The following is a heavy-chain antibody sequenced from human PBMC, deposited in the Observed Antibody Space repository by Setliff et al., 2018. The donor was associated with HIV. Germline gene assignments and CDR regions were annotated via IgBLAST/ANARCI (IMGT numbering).Heavy chain of an antibody. D-gene: IGHD6-19*01. CDR2: NNLDSRAI. CDR3: ARIPPQRLLGYFDN. V-gene: IGHV3-48*04. Sequence: PGGSLRLSCAASGFTFSSFAMNWVRQAPGKGLEWIAYNNLDSRAIYYADSVRGRFTISRDNAKSSLYLQINSLRANDTAVYYCARIPPQRLLGYFDNWGQGTLVTVSS. CDR1: GFTFSSFA. J-gene: IGHJ4*02.